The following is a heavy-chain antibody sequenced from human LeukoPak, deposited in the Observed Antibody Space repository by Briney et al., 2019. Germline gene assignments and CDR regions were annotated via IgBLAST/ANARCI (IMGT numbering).Heavy chain of an antibody. CDR1: GGSISSYY. D-gene: IGHD4-17*01. V-gene: IGHV4-59*08. CDR3: ARGHLEYGTGLDY. J-gene: IGHJ4*02. CDR2: IYYSGST. Sequence: SETLSLTCTVSGGSISSYYWSWIRQPPGKGLEWIGYIYYSGSTNYNPSLKSRVTISVDTSKNQFSLKLSSVTAADTAVYYCARGHLEYGTGLDYWGQGTLVTVSS.